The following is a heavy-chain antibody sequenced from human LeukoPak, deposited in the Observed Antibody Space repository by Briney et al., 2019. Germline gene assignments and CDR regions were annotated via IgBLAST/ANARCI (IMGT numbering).Heavy chain of an antibody. CDR3: ARMAVTTNWFDP. V-gene: IGHV1-69*13. Sequence: ASVKVSCKASGGTFSSYAISWVRQAPGQGLEWMGGIIPIFGTANYAQKFQGRVTITVDESTSTAYMELSSLRSEDTAVYYCARMAVTTNWFDPWGQGTLVTVSS. D-gene: IGHD4-11*01. CDR2: IIPIFGTA. J-gene: IGHJ5*02. CDR1: GGTFSSYA.